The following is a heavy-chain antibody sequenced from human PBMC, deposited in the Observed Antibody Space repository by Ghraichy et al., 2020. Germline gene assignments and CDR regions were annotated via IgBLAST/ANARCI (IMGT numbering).Heavy chain of an antibody. D-gene: IGHD3-10*01. J-gene: IGHJ4*02. CDR2: VYSSGGS. V-gene: IGHV4-39*01. CDR1: GGSLNSDSYY. CDR3: ARRNPGVAGALDY. Sequence: SQTLSLTCTVSGGSLNSDSYYWGWIRQPPGKGLEWIGSVYSSGGSFYSPSLKSRVTISLDTSRSQFSLQLRPVTAADTSLYFCARRNPGVAGALDYWGQGTLVTVSS.